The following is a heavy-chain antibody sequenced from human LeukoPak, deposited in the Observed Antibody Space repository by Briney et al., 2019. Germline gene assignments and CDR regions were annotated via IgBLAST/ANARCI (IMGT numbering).Heavy chain of an antibody. D-gene: IGHD2-2*03. CDR1: GFSLSTSGVG. J-gene: IGHJ6*03. Sequence: SGPTLVNPTQTFTLTCTFSGFSLSTSGVGVGWIRQPPGKALEWLALIYWDDDKRSRPSLKSGLTINKATSKKPGLLTITNMDPVDTATYYCAPRPPPKDVDDVVTGGGVFYYYYMDVWGKGTTVTVSS. CDR2: IYWDDDK. CDR3: APRPPPKDVDDVVTGGGVFYYYYMDV. V-gene: IGHV2-5*02.